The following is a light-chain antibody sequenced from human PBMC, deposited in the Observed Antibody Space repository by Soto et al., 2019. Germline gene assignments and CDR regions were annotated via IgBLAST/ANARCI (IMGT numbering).Light chain of an antibody. Sequence: DIQVTQSPSSLSVSVGDRVTITCRASQSIGGFLNWYQQKLGKAPKLLIYAASSLQSGVPSRFSGSGSGTDFTLTISSLQPEDFATYYCQQANSFPITFGQGTRLEIK. CDR2: AAS. V-gene: IGKV1-12*01. CDR3: QQANSFPIT. J-gene: IGKJ5*01. CDR1: QSIGGF.